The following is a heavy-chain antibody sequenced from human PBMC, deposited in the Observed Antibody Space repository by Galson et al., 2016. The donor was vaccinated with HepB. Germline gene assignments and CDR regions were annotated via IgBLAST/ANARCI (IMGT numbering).Heavy chain of an antibody. V-gene: IGHV2-5*02. CDR2: IYWDDDK. Sequence: PALVKPTQTLTLTCTFSGFSLTNGGVGVGWIRQPPGKALEWLATIYWDDDKRYSPSLKNRLTITKDTSKTQVVLVMANMDPVDTGTYYCARSLGTAIFAYWGQGSLVLVSS. J-gene: IGHJ4*02. CDR3: ARSLGTAIFAY. D-gene: IGHD1-7*01. CDR1: GFSLTNGGVG.